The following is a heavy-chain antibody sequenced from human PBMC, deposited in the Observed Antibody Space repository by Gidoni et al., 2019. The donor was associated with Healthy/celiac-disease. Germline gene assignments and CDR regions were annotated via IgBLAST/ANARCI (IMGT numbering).Heavy chain of an antibody. V-gene: IGHV3-15*01. J-gene: IGHJ4*02. Sequence: EVQLLQSGGGLVKPWGSLRLPCSASGFTFSNAWMRWVRQAPGKGLEWVGRIKSKTDGGTTDYAAPVKGRFTISRDDSKNTLYLQMNSLKTEDTAVYYCTTVGYCSGGSCYLGPFDYWGQGTLVTVSS. CDR3: TTVGYCSGGSCYLGPFDY. CDR1: GFTFSNAW. D-gene: IGHD2-15*01. CDR2: IKSKTDGGTT.